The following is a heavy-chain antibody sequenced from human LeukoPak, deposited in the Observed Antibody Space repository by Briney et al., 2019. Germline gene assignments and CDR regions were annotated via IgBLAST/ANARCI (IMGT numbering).Heavy chain of an antibody. Sequence: PSETLSLTCTVSGGSISSYYWSWIRQPPGKGLEWIGRIYTSGSTNYNPSLKSRVTMSVDTSKNQFSLKLSSVTAADTAVYYCARVSSRGLYYFDYWGQGTLVTVSS. D-gene: IGHD6-13*01. V-gene: IGHV4-4*07. CDR1: GGSISSYY. CDR2: IYTSGST. J-gene: IGHJ4*02. CDR3: ARVSSRGLYYFDY.